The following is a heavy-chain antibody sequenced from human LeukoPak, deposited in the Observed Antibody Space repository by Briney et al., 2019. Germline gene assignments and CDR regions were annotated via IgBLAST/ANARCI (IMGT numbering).Heavy chain of an antibody. CDR2: IIPIFGTA. Sequence: SVKVSCKASGGTFSSYAISWVRQAPGQGLEWMGGIIPIFGTANYAQKFQGRITITADESTSTAYMELSSLRSEDTAVYYCAMHEGGPDYYYYMDVWGKGTTVTVSS. CDR1: GGTFSSYA. V-gene: IGHV1-69*13. J-gene: IGHJ6*03. D-gene: IGHD3-16*01. CDR3: AMHEGGPDYYYYMDV.